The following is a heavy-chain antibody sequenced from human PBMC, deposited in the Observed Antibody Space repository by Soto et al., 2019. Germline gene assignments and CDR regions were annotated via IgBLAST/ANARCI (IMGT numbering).Heavy chain of an antibody. CDR1: GFTFTSSA. CDR3: AARKYGSGTQADYYGMDV. V-gene: IGHV1-58*01. J-gene: IGHJ6*02. Sequence: ASVKVSCKASGFTFTSSAVQWVRQARGQRLEWIGWIIVGSGNTNYAQKFQERVTITRDMSTSTAYMELSSLRSEDTAVYYCAARKYGSGTQADYYGMDVWGQGTTVTVSS. CDR2: IIVGSGNT. D-gene: IGHD3-10*01.